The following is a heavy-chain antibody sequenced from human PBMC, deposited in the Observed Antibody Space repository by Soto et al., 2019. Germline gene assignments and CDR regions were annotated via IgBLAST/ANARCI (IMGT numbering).Heavy chain of an antibody. J-gene: IGHJ6*02. CDR3: VQSRCGGDCLQSYSSHYYYGMDV. CDR2: IYWDDDK. Sequence: QITLKESGPTLVKPTQTLTLTCTFSGFSLSTSGVGVGWIRQPPGKALEWLALIYWDDDKRYSPSLKSRLTITQDTSKNQXDLXMXTMDPVDTATYYCVQSRCGGDCLQSYSSHYYYGMDVWGQGTTVTVSS. D-gene: IGHD2-21*02. CDR1: GFSLSTSGVG. V-gene: IGHV2-5*02.